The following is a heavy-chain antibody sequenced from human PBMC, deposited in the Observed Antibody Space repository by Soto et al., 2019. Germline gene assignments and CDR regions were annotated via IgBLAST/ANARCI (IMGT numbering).Heavy chain of an antibody. CDR3: ARGVWDYYDSSGYSPHLASFDY. D-gene: IGHD3-22*01. CDR2: INHSGST. V-gene: IGHV4-34*01. CDR1: GGSFSGYY. Sequence: QVQLQQWGAGLLKPSETLSLTCAVYGGSFSGYYWSWIRQPPGKGLEWIGEINHSGSTNYNPSLKSRVTISVDTSKNQFSLKLSSVTAADTAVYYCARGVWDYYDSSGYSPHLASFDYWGQGTLVTVSS. J-gene: IGHJ4*02.